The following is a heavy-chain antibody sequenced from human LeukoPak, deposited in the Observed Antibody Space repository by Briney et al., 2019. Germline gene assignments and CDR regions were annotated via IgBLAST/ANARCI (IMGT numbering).Heavy chain of an antibody. CDR2: MNRDGSEV. V-gene: IGHV3-7*01. D-gene: IGHD5-18*01. Sequence: PGGSLRLSCAASGFPFAPFWMTWVRQAPGKGPEFVATMNRDGSEVAYGNSVRGRFTISRDNAKNTLYLQMNSLRAEDTAVYYCTRDNSYGAFDIWGQGTMVTVSS. CDR1: GFPFAPFW. CDR3: TRDNSYGAFDI. J-gene: IGHJ3*02.